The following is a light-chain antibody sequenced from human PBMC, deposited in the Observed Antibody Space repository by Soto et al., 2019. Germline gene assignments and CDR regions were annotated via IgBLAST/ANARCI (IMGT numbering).Light chain of an antibody. CDR1: QSISSSY. V-gene: IGKV3-20*01. J-gene: IGKJ2*01. CDR2: GAS. Sequence: EVVLTQSPGTLSLSPGERATLSCRASQSISSSYLAWYQQRPGQAPRLLIQGASSRATGIPDRFSGSASGTDVTLPHRRPEPEDLAVHYCLQDGISSPTFGQGTKLEL. CDR3: LQDGISSPT.